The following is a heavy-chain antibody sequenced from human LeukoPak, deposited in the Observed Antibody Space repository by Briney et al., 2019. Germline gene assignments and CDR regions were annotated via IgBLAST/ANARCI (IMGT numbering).Heavy chain of an antibody. V-gene: IGHV4-39*07. Sequence: PSETLSLTCNVSGDSISRSRHFWAWIRQSPGRGLEWIGYIYNSGSTYYNPSLKSRVTISVDTSKNQFSLRLSSVTAADSAVYYCASNRVSFPGKAAADPEGWFDPWGQGTLVTVSS. J-gene: IGHJ5*02. D-gene: IGHD6-13*01. CDR1: GDSISRSRHF. CDR3: ASNRVSFPGKAAADPEGWFDP. CDR2: IYNSGST.